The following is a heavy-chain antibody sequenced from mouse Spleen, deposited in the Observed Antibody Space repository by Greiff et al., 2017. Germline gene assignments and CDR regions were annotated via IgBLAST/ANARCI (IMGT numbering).Heavy chain of an antibody. CDR2: IDPSDSYT. CDR1: GYTFTSYW. Sequence: QVQLQQPGAELVKPGASVKLSCKASGYTFTSYWMQWVKQRPGQGLEWIGEIDPSDSYTNYNQKFKGKATLTVDTSSSTAYMQLSSLTSEDSAVYYCARGLTTVVEGYWGQGTTLTVSS. D-gene: IGHD1-1*01. V-gene: IGHV1-50*01. J-gene: IGHJ2*01. CDR3: ARGLTTVVEGY.